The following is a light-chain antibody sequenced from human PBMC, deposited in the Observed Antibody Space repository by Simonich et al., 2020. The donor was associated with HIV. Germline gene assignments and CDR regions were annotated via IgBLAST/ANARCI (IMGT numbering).Light chain of an antibody. CDR3: QQYNKWPLT. Sequence: DIQMTQSPSSLSESVGDRVTITGQASPHISNYLNWYQQKPGKAPKLLIYAAYNLEEGVPSRFSGSGSVTEFTLTITSLQSEDFALYSCQQYNKWPLTFGGGTKVEIK. V-gene: IGKV1-33*01. J-gene: IGKJ4*01. CDR1: PHISNY. CDR2: AAY.